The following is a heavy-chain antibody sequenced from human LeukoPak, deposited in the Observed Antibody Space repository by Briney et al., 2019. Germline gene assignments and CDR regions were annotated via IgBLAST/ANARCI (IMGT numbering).Heavy chain of an antibody. V-gene: IGHV1-24*01. Sequence: ASVKVSCKVSGYTLTELSMHWVRQAPGKGLEWMGGFDPEDGETIYAQKFQGRVTMTEDTSTDTAYMELSSLRSEDTAVYYCATATGVYGSGSYYNNDYWGQGTLVTVSS. CDR3: ATATGVYGSGSYYNNDY. D-gene: IGHD3-10*01. CDR1: GYTLTELS. J-gene: IGHJ4*02. CDR2: FDPEDGET.